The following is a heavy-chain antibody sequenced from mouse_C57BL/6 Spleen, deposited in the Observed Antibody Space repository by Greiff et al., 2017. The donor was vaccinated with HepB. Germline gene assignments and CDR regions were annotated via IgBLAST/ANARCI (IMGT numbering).Heavy chain of an antibody. CDR3: ARIKKIVATYFDY. D-gene: IGHD1-1*01. V-gene: IGHV1S81*02. Sequence: VQLQQSGAELVKAGASVKMSCKASGYTFTSYWMHWVKQRLGQGLEWFAETNPTNGRTYYNEKFKSKATLTVDKSSSTAHMLLSGPTFEDSAVYYCARIKKIVATYFDYWGQVTTLTVSS. CDR1: GYTFTSYW. CDR2: TNPTNGRT. J-gene: IGHJ2*01.